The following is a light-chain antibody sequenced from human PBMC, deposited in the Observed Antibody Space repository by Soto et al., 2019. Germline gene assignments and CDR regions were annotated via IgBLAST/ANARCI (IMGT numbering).Light chain of an antibody. CDR2: DAS. V-gene: IGKV1-5*01. CDR1: QSISSW. Sequence: DIQMTQSPSTLSASVGDRVTITCRASQSISSWLAWYQQKPGKAPKLLIYDASTLESGVPSRFSGSGSGTEFPLTISSLQPDDFATYYRQQYNSYPHTFGQGTKLVIK. J-gene: IGKJ2*01. CDR3: QQYNSYPHT.